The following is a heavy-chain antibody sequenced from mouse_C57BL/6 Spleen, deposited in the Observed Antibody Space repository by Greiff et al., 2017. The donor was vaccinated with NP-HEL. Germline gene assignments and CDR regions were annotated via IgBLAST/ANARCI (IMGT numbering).Heavy chain of an antibody. V-gene: IGHV1-81*01. D-gene: IGHD1-1*01. CDR2: IYPRSGNT. Sequence: QVQLQQSGAELARPGASVKLSCKASGYTFTSYGISWVKQRPGQGLEWIGEIYPRSGNTYYNEKFKGKATLTADKSSSTAYMELRSLTSEDSAVYSCARCYYSSSYADYWGQGTTLTVSS. CDR1: GYTFTSYG. CDR3: ARCYYSSSYADY. J-gene: IGHJ2*01.